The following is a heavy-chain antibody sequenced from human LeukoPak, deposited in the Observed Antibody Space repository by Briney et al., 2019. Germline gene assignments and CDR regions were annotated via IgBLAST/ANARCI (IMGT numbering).Heavy chain of an antibody. J-gene: IGHJ4*02. CDR1: GYTFTGYY. CDR2: INPNSGGT. Sequence: GASVKVSCKASGYTFTGYYMHWVRQAPGQGLEWMGWINPNSGGTNYAQKFQGRVTMTRDTSISTAYMELSRLRSDDTAVYYCARESFQLWFGEPYFDYWGQGTLVTVSS. CDR3: ARESFQLWFGEPYFDY. D-gene: IGHD3-10*01. V-gene: IGHV1-2*02.